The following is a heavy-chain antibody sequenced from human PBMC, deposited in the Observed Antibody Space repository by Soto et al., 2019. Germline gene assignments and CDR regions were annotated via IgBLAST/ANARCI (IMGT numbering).Heavy chain of an antibody. CDR2: ISYDGRS. CDR3: ARDAMGSGCPFDH. D-gene: IGHD6-19*01. CDR1: GFTLSSYA. V-gene: IGHV3-30*04. Sequence: QVQLVESGGGVVQPGRSLRLSCAASGFTLSSYAMHWVRQAPGKGLEWVAIISYDGRSDYVDSLKGRFTVSRDNSKDTLYLQMNSLRTEDTAVYFCARDAMGSGCPFDHWGQGTLVTVSS. J-gene: IGHJ4*02.